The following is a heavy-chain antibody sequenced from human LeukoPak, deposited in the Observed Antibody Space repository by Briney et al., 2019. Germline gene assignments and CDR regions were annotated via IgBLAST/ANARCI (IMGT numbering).Heavy chain of an antibody. V-gene: IGHV3-74*01. CDR1: GFTFSNYW. CDR3: ARGKGGDFQH. CDR2: INSDGSST. Sequence: GGSLRLSCAASGFTFSNYWMHWVRQAPGKGLVWVSRINSDGSSTTYADSVKGRFTISRDNAKNTLYLQMNSLRAEDMAVYYCARGKGGDFQHWGQGTLVTVSS. D-gene: IGHD3-16*01. J-gene: IGHJ1*01.